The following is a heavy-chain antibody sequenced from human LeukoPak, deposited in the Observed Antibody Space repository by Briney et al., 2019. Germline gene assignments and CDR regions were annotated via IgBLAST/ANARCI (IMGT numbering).Heavy chain of an antibody. J-gene: IGHJ4*02. Sequence: SQTLSLTCAISGDSVSSNSAAWNWFRQSPSRTLEWLGRTCYRSKWYNDYAVSVRGRITINPDTSKNQFSLQLNSVTPEDTAVYYCAREGYYFDYWGQGTVVTVSS. V-gene: IGHV6-1*01. CDR2: TCYRSKWYN. CDR1: GDSVSSNSAA. CDR3: AREGYYFDY.